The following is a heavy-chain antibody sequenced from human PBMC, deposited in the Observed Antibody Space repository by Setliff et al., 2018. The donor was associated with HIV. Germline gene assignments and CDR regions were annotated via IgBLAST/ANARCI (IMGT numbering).Heavy chain of an antibody. CDR2: VYTSGNT. CDR3: ARSIVPVASGYYYFEY. V-gene: IGHV4-4*07. Sequence: SETLSLTCTVSGDSISSYYWSWIRQPAGKGLEWIGRVYTSGNTNYNPSLKSRVTMSVDTSKKQFSLKLRSVTAADTAVYYCARSIVPVASGYYYFEYWGQGTLVTVSS. J-gene: IGHJ4*02. CDR1: GDSISSYY. D-gene: IGHD3-3*01.